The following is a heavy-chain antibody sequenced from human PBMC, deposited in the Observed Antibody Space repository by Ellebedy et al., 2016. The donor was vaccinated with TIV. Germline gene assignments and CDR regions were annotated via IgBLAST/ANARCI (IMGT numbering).Heavy chain of an antibody. Sequence: GESLKISCAASGFTFSTYSMNWVRQAPGKGLEWVSYITNTGHTIYYADSVKGRFTVARDNAKNSLYLQMNSLIAEDTATYYCARAREPGYFAYYYYGSDVWGQGTTVTVSS. CDR2: ITNTGHTI. J-gene: IGHJ6*02. CDR3: ARAREPGYFAYYYYGSDV. CDR1: GFTFSTYS. V-gene: IGHV3-48*04. D-gene: IGHD3-16*01.